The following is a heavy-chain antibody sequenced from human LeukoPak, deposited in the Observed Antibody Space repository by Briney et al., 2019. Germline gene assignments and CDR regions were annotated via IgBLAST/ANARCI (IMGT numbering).Heavy chain of an antibody. Sequence: ASVKVSCKASGYTFTGYYMHWVRQAPGQGLEWMGIINPSGGSTRYAQKFQGRVTMTRDTSTSTVHMELSSLRSEDTAVYYCARSLYCSGGSCYSGNDAFDIWGQGTMVTVSS. V-gene: IGHV1-46*01. D-gene: IGHD2-15*01. CDR1: GYTFTGYY. CDR2: INPSGGST. J-gene: IGHJ3*02. CDR3: ARSLYCSGGSCYSGNDAFDI.